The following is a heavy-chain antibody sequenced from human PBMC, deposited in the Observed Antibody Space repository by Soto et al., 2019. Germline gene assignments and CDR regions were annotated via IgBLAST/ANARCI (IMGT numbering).Heavy chain of an antibody. CDR1: GFTFSSYA. CDR3: AKDRPHCSGGSCYSGPEYFQH. Sequence: PGGSLRLSCAASGFTFSSYAMSWVRQAPGKGLEWVSAISGSGGSTYYADSVKGRFTISRDNSKNTLYLQMNSLRAEDTAVYYCAKDRPHCSGGSCYSGPEYFQHWGQGTLVTVSS. J-gene: IGHJ1*01. CDR2: ISGSGGST. D-gene: IGHD2-15*01. V-gene: IGHV3-23*01.